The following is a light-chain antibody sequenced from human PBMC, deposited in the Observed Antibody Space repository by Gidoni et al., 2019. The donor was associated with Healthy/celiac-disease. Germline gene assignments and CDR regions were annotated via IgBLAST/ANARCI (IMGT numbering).Light chain of an antibody. CDR1: SSDVGGYNY. CDR2: DVS. Sequence: QSALTQPASVSGPPGQSITISCTGTSSDVGGYNYVSWYHQHPGKAPKLMIYDVSNRPSGVSNRFSGSKSGNTASLTISGLQAEDEADYYCSSYTSSSTLYVFGTGTKVTVL. CDR3: SSYTSSSTLYV. J-gene: IGLJ1*01. V-gene: IGLV2-14*01.